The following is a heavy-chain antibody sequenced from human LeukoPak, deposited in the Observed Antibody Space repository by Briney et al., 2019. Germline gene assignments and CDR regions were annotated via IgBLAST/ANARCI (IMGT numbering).Heavy chain of an antibody. J-gene: IGHJ5*02. V-gene: IGHV4-4*07. CDR2: IYTSGST. Sequence: PSETLSLTCTVSGGSISTYHWSWIRQPVGKGLEWIGRIYTSGSTSYSPSLKSRVSISVHKSKSQFSLKLSSVTAADTAVYYCARDLEHCDSTSCHNWFDPWGQGTLVTVSS. CDR3: ARDLEHCDSTSCHNWFDP. D-gene: IGHD2-2*01. CDR1: GGSISTYH.